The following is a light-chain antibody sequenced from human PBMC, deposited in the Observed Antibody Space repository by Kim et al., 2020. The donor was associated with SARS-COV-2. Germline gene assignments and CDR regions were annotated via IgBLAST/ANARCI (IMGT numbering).Light chain of an antibody. J-gene: IGKJ4*01. Sequence: LSPGERATLSCRASQSVGNSLAWFQQKPGQAPRLLIFETPNRATGIPARFSGSGSGTAFTLTISSLEPEDFAVYYCQQRYNGPLTFGGGTKVDIK. CDR3: QQRYNGPLT. CDR1: QSVGNS. V-gene: IGKV3-11*01. CDR2: ETP.